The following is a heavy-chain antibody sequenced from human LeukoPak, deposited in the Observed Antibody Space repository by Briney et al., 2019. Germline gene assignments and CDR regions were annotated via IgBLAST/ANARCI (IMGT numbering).Heavy chain of an antibody. Sequence: GGSLRLSCAASEFTFTTYGMHWVRQAPGKGLEWVAFIYYDGSNIYYADYVKGRFTISRDISKNTLYLQMNSLRAEDTAVYYCAKASPNWGFDYWGQGTLVTVSS. D-gene: IGHD7-27*01. CDR1: EFTFTTYG. CDR3: AKASPNWGFDY. CDR2: IYYDGSNI. J-gene: IGHJ4*02. V-gene: IGHV3-30*02.